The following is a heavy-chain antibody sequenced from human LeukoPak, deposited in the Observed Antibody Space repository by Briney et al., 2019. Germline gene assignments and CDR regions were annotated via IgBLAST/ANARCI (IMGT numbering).Heavy chain of an antibody. D-gene: IGHD2-2*01. Sequence: PGGSLRLSCAASGFTFSSYWMSWVRQAPGKGLEWVANIKQDGSEKYYVDSVKGRFTISRDNAKNPLYLQMNSLRAEDTAVYYCARVPGEDYFDYWGQGTLVTVSS. CDR3: ARVPGEDYFDY. CDR1: GFTFSSYW. J-gene: IGHJ4*02. V-gene: IGHV3-7*01. CDR2: IKQDGSEK.